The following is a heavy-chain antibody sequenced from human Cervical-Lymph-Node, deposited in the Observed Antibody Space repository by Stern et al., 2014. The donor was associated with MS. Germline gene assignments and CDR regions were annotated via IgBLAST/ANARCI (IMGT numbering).Heavy chain of an antibody. CDR2: IWYDGSND. CDR1: GFTFSRNG. D-gene: IGHD6-19*01. CDR3: VAYASGDNINH. V-gene: IGHV3-33*03. Sequence: VQLVESGGGVVQPGRSLRLSCAASGFTFSRNGMHWVRQAPGKGLEWVAVIWYDGSNDNYVDSVKGRFTISRDNSKNTLYLQMSSLRVEDTAVYYCVAYASGDNINHWGQGTLVTVSS. J-gene: IGHJ5*02.